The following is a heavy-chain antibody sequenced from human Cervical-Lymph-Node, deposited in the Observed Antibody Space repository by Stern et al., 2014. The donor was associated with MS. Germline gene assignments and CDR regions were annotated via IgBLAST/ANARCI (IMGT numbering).Heavy chain of an antibody. Sequence: EVQLVESGGGLVQPGGSLRLSCVASGFTFSSYWMHWVRQAPGKGLVWVSGSSSDGSYTTYADSVKGRFTISRDNAKNTLYLQMNSLRTEDTAVYYCARLGGRSDFDYWGQGTLVTVSS. CDR1: GFTFSSYW. D-gene: IGHD2-15*01. CDR2: SSSDGSYT. CDR3: ARLGGRSDFDY. V-gene: IGHV3-74*03. J-gene: IGHJ4*02.